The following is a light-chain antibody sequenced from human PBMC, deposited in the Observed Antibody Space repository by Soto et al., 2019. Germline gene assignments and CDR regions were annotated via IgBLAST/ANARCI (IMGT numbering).Light chain of an antibody. CDR3: QQRLNGPLFT. CDR1: QSIGGN. J-gene: IGKJ3*01. CDR2: DAS. V-gene: IGKV3-11*01. Sequence: EIVLTQSPATLSLSPGERATLSCRASQSIGGNLAWYQQKPGQAPRLLIYDASNRDTGIPARFSGKGSGTEFTLTISSIEHEDVAVSYCQQRLNGPLFTFGPGTKVDIK.